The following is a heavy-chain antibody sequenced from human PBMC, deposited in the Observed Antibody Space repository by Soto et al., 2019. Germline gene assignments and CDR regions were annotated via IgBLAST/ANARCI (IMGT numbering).Heavy chain of an antibody. Sequence: QMQLVQSGAEVKKPGASVKVSCKASGYTFTRHYIHWVRQAPGQGLEWMGIINSSGGHTYYAQKFPGRVALISETSPRTVYMELGSPRSEDTAVYYCARDLLAAGSDALDIWGQGTMVTVSS. V-gene: IGHV1-46*01. J-gene: IGHJ3*02. D-gene: IGHD6-13*01. CDR3: ARDLLAAGSDALDI. CDR1: GYTFTRHY. CDR2: INSSGGHT.